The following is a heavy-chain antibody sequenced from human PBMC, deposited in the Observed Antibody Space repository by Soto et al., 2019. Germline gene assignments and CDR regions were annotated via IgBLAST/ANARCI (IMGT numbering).Heavy chain of an antibody. V-gene: IGHV4-34*01. J-gene: IGHJ4*02. CDR1: GGSFSCYY. D-gene: IGHD6-13*01. Sequence: SETLSLTCAVYGGSFSCYYWSWIRQPPGKGLEWIGEINHSGSTNYNPSLKSRVTISVDTSKNQFSLKLSSVTAADTAVYYCARGQRYSSSWYGINFLDYWGQGTLVTVSS. CDR3: ARGQRYSSSWYGINFLDY. CDR2: INHSGST.